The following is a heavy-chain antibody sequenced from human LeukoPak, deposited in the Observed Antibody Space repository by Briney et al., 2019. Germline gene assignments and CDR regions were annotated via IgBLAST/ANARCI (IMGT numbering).Heavy chain of an antibody. V-gene: IGHV4-34*01. CDR2: INYSGRT. D-gene: IGHD5-24*01. J-gene: IGHJ4*02. CDR3: ARESRGYNSGLFDY. CDR1: GGSFSGSY. Sequence: SETLSLTCAVYGGSFSGSYWSWIRQPPGKGLEWIGEINYSGRTKHNPSLKSRVNISVDTSKDEFSLKLSSVTAADTAVYYCARESRGYNSGLFDYWGQGTLVTVSS.